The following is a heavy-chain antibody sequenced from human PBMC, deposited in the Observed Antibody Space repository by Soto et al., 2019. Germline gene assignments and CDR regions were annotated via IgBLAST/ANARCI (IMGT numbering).Heavy chain of an antibody. CDR1: GGSIRNGDYY. V-gene: IGHV4-30-4*01. D-gene: IGHD3-3*01. Sequence: QVQLQEWGPGLVKPSQTLSLTCTVSGGSIRNGDYYWGWIRQPPGKGLEWIGYVYYSGTTYSHPSLNSRVSLSVDTSDNQFSLRLTSVTAADTAVYFCARDSIRERITVFGVPTHALDVWGQGMMVIVSS. CDR3: ARDSIRERITVFGVPTHALDV. J-gene: IGHJ3*01. CDR2: VYYSGTT.